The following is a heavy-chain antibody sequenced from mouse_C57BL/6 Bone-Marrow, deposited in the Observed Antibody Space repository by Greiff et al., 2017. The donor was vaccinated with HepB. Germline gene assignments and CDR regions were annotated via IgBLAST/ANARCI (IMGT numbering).Heavy chain of an antibody. CDR1: GFAFSSYA. CDR2: ISSGGDYI. D-gene: IGHD2-3*01. Sequence: EVKLQESGEGLVKPGGSLKLSCAASGFAFSSYAMSWVRQTPEKRLEWVAYISSGGDYIYYADTVKGRFTISRDNARNTLYLQMSSLKSEDTAMYYCTRVGGYYVLDYWGQGTTLTVSS. V-gene: IGHV5-9-1*02. CDR3: TRVGGYYVLDY. J-gene: IGHJ2*01.